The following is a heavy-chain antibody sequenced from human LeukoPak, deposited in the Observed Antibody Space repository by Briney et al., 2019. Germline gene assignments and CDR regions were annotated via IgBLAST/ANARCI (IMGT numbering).Heavy chain of an antibody. CDR3: ARDDRSGYYAFDI. CDR2: IYHSGST. V-gene: IGHV4-34*01. Sequence: PSETLSLTCAVYGGSFSGYYWSWIRQPPGKGLEWIGSIYHSGSTYYNPSLKSRVTISVDTSKNQFSLKLSSVTAADTAVYYCARDDRSGYYAFDIWGQGTMVTVSS. CDR1: GGSFSGYY. J-gene: IGHJ3*02. D-gene: IGHD3-22*01.